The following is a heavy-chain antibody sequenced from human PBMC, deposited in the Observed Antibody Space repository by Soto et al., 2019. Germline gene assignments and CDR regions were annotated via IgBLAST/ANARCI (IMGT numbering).Heavy chain of an antibody. CDR2: INHSGST. CDR3: ARETSIAARRYWFDP. J-gene: IGHJ5*02. D-gene: IGHD6-6*01. CDR1: GGSFSGYY. Sequence: PSETLSLTCAVYGGSFSGYYGSWIRQPPGRGLEWIGEINHSGSTNYNPSLESRVTISVDTSKNQFSLKLSSVTAADTAVYYCARETSIAARRYWFDPWGQGTLVTVSS. V-gene: IGHV4-34*01.